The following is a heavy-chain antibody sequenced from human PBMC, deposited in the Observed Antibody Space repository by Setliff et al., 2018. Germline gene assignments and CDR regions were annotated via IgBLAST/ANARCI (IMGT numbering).Heavy chain of an antibody. D-gene: IGHD2-15*01. V-gene: IGHV3-30*02. CDR3: ARTCSGSGCYAGLES. CDR1: GFTFSSHG. J-gene: IGHJ4*02. CDR2: IWYDGSKK. Sequence: GGSLRLSCAASGFTFSSHGIHWVRQAPGKGLEWVAFIWYDGSKKDYADTVKGRFTISRDNSKNTLYLQMNSLRPEDTAVYYCARTCSGSGCYAGLESWGQGTPVTVSS.